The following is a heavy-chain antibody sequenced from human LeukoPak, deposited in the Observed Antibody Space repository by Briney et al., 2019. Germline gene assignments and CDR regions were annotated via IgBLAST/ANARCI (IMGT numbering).Heavy chain of an antibody. Sequence: ASVKVSCKASEYTFTGYHMHWVRQAPGQGLEWMGWVNPNSGGTNYAQKFQGRVTMTRDTSISTAYMELSRLRSDDTAVYYCARAITYSSSWYYFDYWGQGTLVTVSS. CDR3: ARAITYSSSWYYFDY. J-gene: IGHJ4*02. D-gene: IGHD6-13*01. CDR1: EYTFTGYH. CDR2: VNPNSGGT. V-gene: IGHV1-2*02.